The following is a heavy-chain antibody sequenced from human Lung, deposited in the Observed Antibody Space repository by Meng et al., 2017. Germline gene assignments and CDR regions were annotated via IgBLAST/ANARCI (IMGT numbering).Heavy chain of an antibody. CDR1: CGSSSSRNW. V-gene: IGHV4-4*02. Sequence: QVQLPESGPGLVKPSGTLSLPCAVFCGSSSSRNWWSWVRQSPGKGLEWIGEIYHSGRTNYNPSLESRVTISLDKSQNHFSLKVKSVTAADTAVYYCVRGGQDQAYYDFWSGPFDPWGQGTLVTVSS. CDR3: VRGGQDQAYYDFWSGPFDP. J-gene: IGHJ5*02. CDR2: IYHSGRT. D-gene: IGHD3-3*01.